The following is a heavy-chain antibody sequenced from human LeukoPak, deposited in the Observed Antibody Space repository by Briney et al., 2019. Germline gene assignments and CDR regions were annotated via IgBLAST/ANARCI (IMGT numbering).Heavy chain of an antibody. D-gene: IGHD2-8*01. V-gene: IGHV3-23*01. CDR1: GFAFITYA. J-gene: IGHJ4*02. CDR2: LSGTGGST. Sequence: PGGSLRLSCAASGFAFITYAMSWVRQAPGKGLEWVSGLSGTGGSTYYADSVKGRFTISRDNSKNTLYLQMNSLRAEDTAVYYCAKGARYCTNGVCYTGGYYFDYWGQGTLVTVSS. CDR3: AKGARYCTNGVCYTGGYYFDY.